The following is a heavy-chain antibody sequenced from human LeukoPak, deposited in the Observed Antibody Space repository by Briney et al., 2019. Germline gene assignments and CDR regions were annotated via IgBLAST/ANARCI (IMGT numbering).Heavy chain of an antibody. CDR3: ARASQVVVHWGVFDY. D-gene: IGHD3-22*01. J-gene: IGHJ4*02. Sequence: PGGSLRLSCAASGFTFSSYAMHWVRQAPGKGLEWVAVISYDGSNKYYADSVKGRFTISRDNSKNTLYLQMNSLRAEDTAVYYCARASQVVVHWGVFDYWGQGTLVTVSS. CDR2: ISYDGSNK. V-gene: IGHV3-30*04. CDR1: GFTFSSYA.